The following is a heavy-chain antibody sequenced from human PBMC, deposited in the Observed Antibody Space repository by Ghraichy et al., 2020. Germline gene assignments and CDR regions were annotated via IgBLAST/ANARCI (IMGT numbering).Heavy chain of an antibody. J-gene: IGHJ4*02. CDR3: ARFAFNWDLDY. D-gene: IGHD1-26*01. Sequence: GESLNISCTASGFTFSNYWMSWVRQAPGKGLEWVANIKQEGREKYYVDSVKGRFTISRDNTKNSLFLQLNSLRAEDTAIYYCARFAFNWDLDYWGQGTLVTVSS. V-gene: IGHV3-7*01. CDR2: IKQEGREK. CDR1: GFTFSNYW.